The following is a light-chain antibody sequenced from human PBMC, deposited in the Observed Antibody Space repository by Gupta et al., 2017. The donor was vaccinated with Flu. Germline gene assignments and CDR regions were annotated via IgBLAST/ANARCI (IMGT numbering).Light chain of an antibody. Sequence: DIQMTQSPSSLSASVGDRVTITCRASQSISSYLNWYQQKPGKAPKLLIYAASSWQSGVPSRFSGSGYGTDFTLTISSRQPEDFATYYCQQSDRHLGASFGQGTKLEIK. J-gene: IGKJ2*03. CDR1: QSISSY. CDR2: AAS. CDR3: QQSDRHLGAS. V-gene: IGKV1-39*01.